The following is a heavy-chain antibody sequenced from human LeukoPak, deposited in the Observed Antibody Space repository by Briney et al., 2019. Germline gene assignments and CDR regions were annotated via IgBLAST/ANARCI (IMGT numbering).Heavy chain of an antibody. CDR2: IYSGGST. CDR1: GFTFSTYT. V-gene: IGHV3-66*01. D-gene: IGHD6-19*01. J-gene: IGHJ4*02. CDR3: ARVQQWYFDY. Sequence: PGGSLRLSCAASGFTFSTYTMNWVRQAPGKGLEWVSVIYSGGSTYYADSVKGRFTISRDNSKNTLYLQMNSLRAEDTAVYYCARVQQWYFDYWGQGTLVTVSS.